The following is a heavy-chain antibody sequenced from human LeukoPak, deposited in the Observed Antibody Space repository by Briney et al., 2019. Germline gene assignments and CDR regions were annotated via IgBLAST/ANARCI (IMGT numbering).Heavy chain of an antibody. Sequence: SETLSLTCTVSGASINSGSYYWTWIRQPAGKGLEWIGRVYASGNTDYSPSLKSRLTISLDTSKNQFSLRLSSVTAADTAVYYCARDGFYCSGSDCSKGRWYSHYYMDVWGKGTTVTVSS. CDR1: GASINSGSYY. CDR2: VYASGNT. V-gene: IGHV4-61*02. CDR3: ARDGFYCSGSDCSKGRWYSHYYMDV. J-gene: IGHJ6*03. D-gene: IGHD5-12*01.